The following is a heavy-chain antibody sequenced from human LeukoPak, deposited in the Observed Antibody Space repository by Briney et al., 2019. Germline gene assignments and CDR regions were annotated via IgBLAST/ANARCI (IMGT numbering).Heavy chain of an antibody. D-gene: IGHD3-3*01. J-gene: IGHJ4*02. CDR1: GGTFSSYA. CDR3: ARGAYYDFWSGYGHFDY. CDR2: IIPIFGTA. V-gene: IGHV1-69*13. Sequence: ASVKVSCKASGGTFSSYAISWVRQAPGQGLEWMGGIIPIFGTANYAQKFQGRVTITADESTSTAYMELSSLRSEDTAVYYCARGAYYDFWSGYGHFDYWGQGTLVTVSS.